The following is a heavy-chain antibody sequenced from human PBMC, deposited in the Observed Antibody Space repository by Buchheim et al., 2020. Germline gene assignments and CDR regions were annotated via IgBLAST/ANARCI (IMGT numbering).Heavy chain of an antibody. CDR1: GFTFSSYS. D-gene: IGHD3-10*01. V-gene: IGHV3-21*01. CDR2: ISSSSSYI. J-gene: IGHJ4*02. Sequence: EVQLVESGGGLVKPGGSLRLSCAASGFTFSSYSMNWVRQAPGKGLEWVSSISSSSSYIYYADSVKGRFTISRDNDKNSLYLQMNSLRAEDTAVYYCASLRFGELFTPPHYWGQGTL. CDR3: ASLRFGELFTPPHY.